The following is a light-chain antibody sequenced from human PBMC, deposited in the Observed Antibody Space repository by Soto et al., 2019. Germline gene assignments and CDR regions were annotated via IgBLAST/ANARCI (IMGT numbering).Light chain of an antibody. CDR2: GAS. V-gene: IGKV3-15*01. J-gene: IGKJ4*01. CDR1: ESVSTN. Sequence: EIEMTQSPATLSLAPGERVTLSCRASESVSTNLAWYQQKAGQAPRLLIYGASTRATGIPARFSGSGSGTEFTLTISSLQSEDFAVYYCQHRSNWLAFGGGTKVDNK. CDR3: QHRSNWLA.